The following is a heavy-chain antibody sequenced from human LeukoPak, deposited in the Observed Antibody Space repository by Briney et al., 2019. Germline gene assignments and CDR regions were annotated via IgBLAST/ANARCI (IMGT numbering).Heavy chain of an antibody. D-gene: IGHD3-10*01. V-gene: IGHV4-34*01. CDR3: AREPFGERSG. J-gene: IGHJ4*02. CDR2: INHSGST. CDR1: GGSFSGYY. Sequence: SETLSLTCAVYGGSFSGYYWSWIRQPPGKGLEWIGEINHSGSTNYNPSLKSRVTISVDTSKNQFSLKLSSVTAADTAVYYCAREPFGERSGWGQGTLVTVSS.